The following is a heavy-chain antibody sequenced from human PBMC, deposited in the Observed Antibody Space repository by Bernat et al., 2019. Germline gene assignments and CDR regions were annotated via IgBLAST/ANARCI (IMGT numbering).Heavy chain of an antibody. J-gene: IGHJ4*02. CDR2: INQDGSEK. CDR3: AGGDGGNSGMGC. D-gene: IGHD4-23*01. Sequence: EVQLVESGGGLVQPGGSLRLSCAAPGFTFSSYWMNWVRQAPGKGPEWVANINQDGSEKYYVDSVKGRFTISRDNAKNSLYLQMNSLRAEDTAVYYCAGGDGGNSGMGCWGQGTLVTVSS. CDR1: GFTFSSYW. V-gene: IGHV3-7*01.